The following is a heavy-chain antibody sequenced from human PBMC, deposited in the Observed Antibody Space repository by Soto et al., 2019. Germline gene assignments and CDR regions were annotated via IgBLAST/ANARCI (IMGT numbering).Heavy chain of an antibody. CDR2: IYWDDDK. J-gene: IGHJ4*02. Sequence: QITLKESGPTLVNPTQTLTLTCPFSGFSLTETGMGVGWIRQPPGKALEWLALIYWDDDKRYSPSLKRGLPISKDASKNQVVLTRTNVDAVDTATYYCAHRRSGYFDSWGQGTLVTVSS. V-gene: IGHV2-5*02. CDR3: AHRRSGYFDS. CDR1: GFSLTETGMG.